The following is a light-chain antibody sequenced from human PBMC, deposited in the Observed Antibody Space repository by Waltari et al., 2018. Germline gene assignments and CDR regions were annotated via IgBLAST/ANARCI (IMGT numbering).Light chain of an antibody. CDR3: HQTYNSPFT. V-gene: IGKV1-39*01. CDR1: QTISHF. CDR2: LAS. Sequence: DIQMTQSPSSLSASIGDRVTITCRASQTISHFLNWYQQKPGKAPKLLVYLASNLQSGVPSKFSGHGSGTDFTLTISSLQPDDFATYFCHQTYNSPFTFGPGTKVDVK. J-gene: IGKJ3*01.